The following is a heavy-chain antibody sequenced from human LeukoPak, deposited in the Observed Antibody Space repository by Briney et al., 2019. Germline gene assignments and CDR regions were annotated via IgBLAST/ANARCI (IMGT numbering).Heavy chain of an antibody. J-gene: IGHJ4*02. CDR3: ARSYYDFWSGYFFDY. CDR2: IYTSGST. V-gene: IGHV4-59*10. D-gene: IGHD3-3*01. Sequence: SETLSLTCAVYGGSFSGYYWSWIRQPAGKGVEWIGRIYTSGSTNYNPSLKSRVTMSVDTSKNQFSLKLSSVTAADTAVYYCARSYYDFWSGYFFDYWGQGTLVTVSS. CDR1: GGSFSGYY.